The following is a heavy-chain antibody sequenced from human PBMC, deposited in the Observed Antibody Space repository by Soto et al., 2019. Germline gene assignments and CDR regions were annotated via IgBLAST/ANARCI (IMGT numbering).Heavy chain of an antibody. CDR1: GFTFSYYS. D-gene: IGHD6-19*01. Sequence: EVQLVESGGGLVKPGESLRVSCAASGFTFSYYSLHWVRQAPGKGLEWVSSISGSSTYIYYADRVKGRFTISRDNAKNSLYLRMDSLRAEDTAVYYCARGDGTGLCNSGWSPRYWGQGTLVTVSS. CDR2: ISGSSTYI. J-gene: IGHJ4*02. CDR3: ARGDGTGLCNSGWSPRY. V-gene: IGHV3-21*04.